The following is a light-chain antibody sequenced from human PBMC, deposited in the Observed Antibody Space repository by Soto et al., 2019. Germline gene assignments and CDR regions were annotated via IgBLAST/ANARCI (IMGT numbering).Light chain of an antibody. CDR1: SRDVGGYNF. V-gene: IGLV2-8*01. CDR3: CSFAGRNNRV. J-gene: IGLJ1*01. Sequence: QSVLTQPPSASGSRGQSVTISCTGTSRDVGGYNFVSWYQQHPGKVPKLLIYEVTERPSGVPDRFSGSKSGNTASLTISGLQTEDEADYYCCSFAGRNNRVFGTGTKLTVL. CDR2: EVT.